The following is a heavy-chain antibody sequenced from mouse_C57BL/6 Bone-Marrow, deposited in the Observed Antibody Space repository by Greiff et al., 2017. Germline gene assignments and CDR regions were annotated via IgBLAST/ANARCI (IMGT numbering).Heavy chain of an antibody. V-gene: IGHV1-69*01. CDR1: GYTFTSYW. CDR2: IDPSDSYT. Sequence: QVQLQQPGAELVMPGASVKLSCKASGYTFTSYWMHWVKQRPGQCLEWIGEIDPSDSYTNYNQKFKGKSTLTVDKSSSTAYMQLSSLTSEDSAVYYCADGYYAMDYWGQGTSVTVSS. D-gene: IGHD2-3*01. J-gene: IGHJ4*01. CDR3: ADGYYAMDY.